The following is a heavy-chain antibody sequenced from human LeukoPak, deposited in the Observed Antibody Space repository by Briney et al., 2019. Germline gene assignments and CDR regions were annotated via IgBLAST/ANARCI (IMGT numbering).Heavy chain of an antibody. CDR2: ISPKSGGT. Sequence: GASVKVSCKASGYTFSDNHMYWIRQAPGQGLECMGWISPKSGGTNYAQKFQGRITMTGDTSISTGYMELSSLRSDDTAVYYCARKLGRNAFDVWGQGTMVTVSS. J-gene: IGHJ3*01. D-gene: IGHD7-27*01. CDR1: GYTFSDNH. CDR3: ARKLGRNAFDV. V-gene: IGHV1-2*02.